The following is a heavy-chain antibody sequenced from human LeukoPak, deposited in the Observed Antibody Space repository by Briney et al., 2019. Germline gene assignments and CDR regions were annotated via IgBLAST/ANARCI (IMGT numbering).Heavy chain of an antibody. V-gene: IGHV3-33*08. Sequence: GGSLRLSCAASGFTFSSYWMHWVRQAPGKGLEWVAVIWYDGSNKYYADSVKGRFTISRDDSKNTAYLQMNSLETEDTAMYYCTYTSSSGVVYWGQGTLVTVSS. D-gene: IGHD6-6*01. J-gene: IGHJ4*02. CDR2: IWYDGSNK. CDR1: GFTFSSYW. CDR3: TYTSSSGVVY.